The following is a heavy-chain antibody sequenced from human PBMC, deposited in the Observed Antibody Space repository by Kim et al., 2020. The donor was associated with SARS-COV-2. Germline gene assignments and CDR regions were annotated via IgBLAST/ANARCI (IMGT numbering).Heavy chain of an antibody. CDR2: INHSGST. CDR3: ARDVIAAQTNDY. Sequence: SETLSLTCAVYGGSFSGYYWSWIRQPPGKGLEWIGEINHSGSTNYNPSLKSRVTISVDTSKNQFSLKLSSVTAADTAVYYCARDVIAAQTNDYWGQGTLVTVSS. J-gene: IGHJ4*02. CDR1: GGSFSGYY. V-gene: IGHV4-34*01. D-gene: IGHD6-13*01.